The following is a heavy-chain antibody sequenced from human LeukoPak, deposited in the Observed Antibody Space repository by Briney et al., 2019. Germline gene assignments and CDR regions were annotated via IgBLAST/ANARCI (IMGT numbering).Heavy chain of an antibody. CDR2: LCAGGGTT. CDR1: GFAFSSYA. J-gene: IGHJ4*02. CDR3: AKGSSSSCYGNFES. D-gene: IGHD2-2*01. V-gene: IGHV3-23*01. Sequence: GGSLRLSCAASGFAFSSYAMSWVRQTPGKGLEWVSVLCAGGGTTYYADSVKGRFTISRDISKSTLSLQMSSLRAEDTAVYYCAKGSSSSCYGNFESWGQGTLVTVSS.